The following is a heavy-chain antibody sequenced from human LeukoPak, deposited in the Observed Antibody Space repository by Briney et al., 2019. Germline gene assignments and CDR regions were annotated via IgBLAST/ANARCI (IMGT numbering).Heavy chain of an antibody. D-gene: IGHD6-19*01. V-gene: IGHV3-30*02. Sequence: GGSLRLSSAASGITFSSYGMHWVRQAPGKGLEWVAFIRYDGSTKYYADSVKGRFTISRDNSKNTLYLQMNSLRAEDTAVYYCAKDSSDPSSGWHFDYWGQGTLVTVSS. CDR3: AKDSSDPSSGWHFDY. J-gene: IGHJ4*02. CDR2: IRYDGSTK. CDR1: GITFSSYG.